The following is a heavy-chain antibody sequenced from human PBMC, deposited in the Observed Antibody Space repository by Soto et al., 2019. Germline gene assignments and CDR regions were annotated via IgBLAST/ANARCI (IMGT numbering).Heavy chain of an antibody. Sequence: GGSLRLSCAASGSTFRSYDMQWVRQAPGQGLDGVALISSDGGTKEYGDSVQGRFNISRDNSNNTLYLQMNSLTTEDTAVYYCAKSLGRFLADGFAIWRPGIMVTV. CDR2: ISSDGGTK. J-gene: IGHJ3*02. V-gene: IGHV3-30*18. CDR1: GSTFRSYD. CDR3: AKSLGRFLADGFAI.